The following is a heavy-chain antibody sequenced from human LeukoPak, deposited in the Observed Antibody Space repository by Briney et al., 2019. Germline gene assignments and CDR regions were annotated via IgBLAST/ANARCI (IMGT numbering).Heavy chain of an antibody. CDR2: ISYDGSNK. V-gene: IGHV3-30*04. Sequence: PGGSLRLSCAASGFTFSSYAMHWVRQAPGKGLEWVAVISYDGSNKYYADSVKGRFTISRDNSKNTLYLQTNSLRAEDTAVYYCASYSSSWCFDYWGQGTLVTVSS. CDR1: GFTFSSYA. D-gene: IGHD6-13*01. CDR3: ASYSSSWCFDY. J-gene: IGHJ4*02.